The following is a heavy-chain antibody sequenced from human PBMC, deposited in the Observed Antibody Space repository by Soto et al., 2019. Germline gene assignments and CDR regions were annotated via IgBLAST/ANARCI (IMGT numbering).Heavy chain of an antibody. Sequence: EVQLVESGGGLVQPGGSLRLSCAASGFTFSSYSMNWVLQAPGKGLEWVSYISSSSSAMNYADSVRGRFTISRDNAENSLYLQMNSLRDEETAVYYFAKVLSGYYFDYGGRGTLFTVSS. J-gene: IGHJ4*02. V-gene: IGHV3-48*02. CDR1: GFTFSSYS. CDR3: AKVLSGYYFDY. CDR2: ISSSSSAM. D-gene: IGHD3-9*01.